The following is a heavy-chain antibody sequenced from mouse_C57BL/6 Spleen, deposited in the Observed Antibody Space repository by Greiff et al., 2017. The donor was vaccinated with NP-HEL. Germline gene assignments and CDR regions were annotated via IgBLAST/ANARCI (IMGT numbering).Heavy chain of an antibody. D-gene: IGHD2-3*01. J-gene: IGHJ3*01. Sequence: QVQLQQSGPELVKPGASVKISCKASGYAFSSSWMNWVKQRPGKGLEWIGRIYPGDGDTNYNGKFKGKATLTADKSSSTAYMQLSSLTSEDSAVYFCARRGDGYYSSWFAYWGQGTLVTVSA. V-gene: IGHV1-82*01. CDR1: GYAFSSSW. CDR3: ARRGDGYYSSWFAY. CDR2: IYPGDGDT.